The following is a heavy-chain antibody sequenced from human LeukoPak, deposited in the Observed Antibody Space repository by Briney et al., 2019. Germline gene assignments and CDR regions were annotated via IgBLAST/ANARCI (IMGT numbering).Heavy chain of an antibody. J-gene: IGHJ4*02. CDR3: ARAGALAAAGIGY. CDR1: GYTFTGYY. CDR2: INPNSGGT. D-gene: IGHD6-13*01. V-gene: IGHV1-2*02. Sequence: ASVKVSCKASGYTFTGYYMHWVRQAPGQGLEWMGWINPNSGGTNYAQKFQGRVTMTRDTSISTAYMELSRLRSDDTAVYYCARAGALAAAGIGYWGQGTLVTVSS.